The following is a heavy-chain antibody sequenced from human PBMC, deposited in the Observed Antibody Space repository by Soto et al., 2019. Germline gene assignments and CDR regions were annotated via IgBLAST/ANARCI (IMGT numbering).Heavy chain of an antibody. V-gene: IGHV3-53*01. CDR3: ASVGYCSSTSCPPA. CDR2: IYRGGNT. CDR1: GLTVSSNY. Sequence: ESGGGLIQPGGSLRLSCAASGLTVSSNYMAWVRQAPGKGLEWVSVIYRGGNTYHADSVQGRFSISRDNSKNTVDLQMNSLRTKDTAVYYCASVGYCSSTSCPPAWGQGTLVTVSS. J-gene: IGHJ4*02. D-gene: IGHD2-2*01.